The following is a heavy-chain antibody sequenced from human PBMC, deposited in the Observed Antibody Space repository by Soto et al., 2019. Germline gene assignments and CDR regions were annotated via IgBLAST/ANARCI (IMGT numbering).Heavy chain of an antibody. CDR1: GGSISSGGYY. CDR3: ARDQLRYCGSGICGYFDL. Sequence: QVQLQESGPGLVKPSQTLSLTCTVSGGSISSGGYYWSWIRQHPGKGLEWIGYIYYSGSTYYNPSLKSRGTISVDTSKNQFSLKLSSVTAADTAVYYCARDQLRYCGSGICGYFDLWGRGTLVTVSS. D-gene: IGHD3-10*01. V-gene: IGHV4-31*03. CDR2: IYYSGST. J-gene: IGHJ2*01.